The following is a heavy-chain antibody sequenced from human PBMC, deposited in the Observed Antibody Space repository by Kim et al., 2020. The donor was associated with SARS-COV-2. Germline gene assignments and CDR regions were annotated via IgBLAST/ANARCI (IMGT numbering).Heavy chain of an antibody. V-gene: IGHV4-59*01. CDR2: T. J-gene: IGHJ4*02. Sequence: TNHNPSPKSRVTISVDTSKNQFSLKLSSVTAADTAVYYCARVREKALFDYWGQGTLVTVSS. D-gene: IGHD1-26*01. CDR3: ARVREKALFDY.